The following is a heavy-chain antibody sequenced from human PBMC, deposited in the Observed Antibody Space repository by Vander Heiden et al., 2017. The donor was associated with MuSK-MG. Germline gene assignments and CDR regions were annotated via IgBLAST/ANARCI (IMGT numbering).Heavy chain of an antibody. CDR1: GCSLSSGSY. CDR2: IYHSGST. V-gene: IGHV4-38-2*02. D-gene: IGHD3-3*01. CDR3: AREGTITIFGVVPIGWFDP. Sequence: QVQLQESGPGLVKPSETLSLTCAVSGCSLSSGSYGGWIRQPPGKGLEWIGSIYHSGSTYYNPSLKSRVTISVDTSKNQFSLKLSSVTAADTAVYYCAREGTITIFGVVPIGWFDPWGQGTLVTVSS. J-gene: IGHJ5*02.